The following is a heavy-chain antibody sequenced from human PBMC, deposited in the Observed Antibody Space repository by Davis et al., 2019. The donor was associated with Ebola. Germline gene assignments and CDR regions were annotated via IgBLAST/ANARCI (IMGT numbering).Heavy chain of an antibody. CDR2: INPKSDFT. D-gene: IGHD3-10*01. CDR1: GYSFTGHY. V-gene: IGHV1-2*02. J-gene: IGHJ6*02. CDR3: ARDLSYSYYYHYYGMDV. Sequence: ASVKVSCKAAGYSFTGHYIHWVRQAPGQGLEWLGWINPKSDFTNYAQKFQGRVTMTTDTSTSSVYMELTSLRSEDTAVYYCARDLSYSYYYHYYGMDVWGQGTTVTVSS.